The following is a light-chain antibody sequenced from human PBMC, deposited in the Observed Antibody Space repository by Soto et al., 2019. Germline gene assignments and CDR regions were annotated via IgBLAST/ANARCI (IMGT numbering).Light chain of an antibody. Sequence: DIVLTQSPDSLSLSPGERATLSCRASQSFGNYLAWYQQKPGQAPRLLIYDVSNRATGIPARFSGSGSGTDFTLTISSLEPEDFAVYYCQPRGETFGQGTKVEIK. CDR2: DVS. V-gene: IGKV3-11*01. CDR1: QSFGNY. J-gene: IGKJ1*01. CDR3: QPRGET.